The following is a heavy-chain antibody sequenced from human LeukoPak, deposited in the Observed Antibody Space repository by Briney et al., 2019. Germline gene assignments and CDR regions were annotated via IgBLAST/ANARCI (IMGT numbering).Heavy chain of an antibody. Sequence: GGSLRLSCAASGFTFGSYEMNWVRQAPGKGLEWVSYISSSGSTIYYADSVKGRFTISRDNAKNSLYLQMNSLRAEDTAVYYCARDYYGSGSYPNWFDPWGQGTLVTVSS. CDR2: ISSSGSTI. V-gene: IGHV3-48*03. D-gene: IGHD3-10*01. J-gene: IGHJ5*02. CDR3: ARDYYGSGSYPNWFDP. CDR1: GFTFGSYE.